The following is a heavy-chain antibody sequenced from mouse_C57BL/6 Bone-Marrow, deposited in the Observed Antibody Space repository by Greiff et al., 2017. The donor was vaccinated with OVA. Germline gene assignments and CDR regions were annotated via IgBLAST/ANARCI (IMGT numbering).Heavy chain of an antibody. J-gene: IGHJ1*03. D-gene: IGHD2-3*01. V-gene: IGHV1-54*01. CDR1: GYAFTNYL. Sequence: VQGVESGAELVRPGTSVKVSCKASGYAFTNYLIEWVKQRPGQGLAWIGVINPGSGGTNYNEKFKGKATLTADKSSSTAYMQLSSLTSEDSAGDFCARSVGINDGYYVFWYFDVWGTGTTVTVSS. CDR3: ARSVGINDGYYVFWYFDV. CDR2: INPGSGGT.